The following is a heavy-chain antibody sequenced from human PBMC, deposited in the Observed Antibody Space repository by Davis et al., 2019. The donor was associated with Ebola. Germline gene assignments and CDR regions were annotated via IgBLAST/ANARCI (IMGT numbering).Heavy chain of an antibody. J-gene: IGHJ4*02. Sequence: ESLKISCAASGFTFSGSAMHWVRQASGKGLEWVGRIRSKANSYATAYAASVKGRFTISRDDSKNTAYLQMNSLKTEDTAVYYCTSGYSSSHQGFNDYWGQGTLVTVSS. CDR1: GFTFSGSA. D-gene: IGHD6-13*01. V-gene: IGHV3-73*01. CDR2: IRSKANSYAT. CDR3: TSGYSSSHQGFNDY.